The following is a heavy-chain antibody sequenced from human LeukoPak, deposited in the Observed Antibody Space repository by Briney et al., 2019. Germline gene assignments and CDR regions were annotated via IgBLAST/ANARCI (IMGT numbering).Heavy chain of an antibody. Sequence: SETLSLTCTVSGGSISSGGYYWSWIRQPPGKGLEWIGYIYHSGSTYYNPSLKSRVTISVDRSKNQFSLKLSSVTAADTAVYYCARGGDFWSGYYNFDYWGQGTLVTVSS. J-gene: IGHJ4*02. D-gene: IGHD3-3*01. CDR1: GGSISSGGYY. V-gene: IGHV4-30-2*01. CDR3: ARGGDFWSGYYNFDY. CDR2: IYHSGST.